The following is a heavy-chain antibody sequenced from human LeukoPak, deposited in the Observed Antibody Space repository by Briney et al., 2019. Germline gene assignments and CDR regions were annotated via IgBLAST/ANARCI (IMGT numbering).Heavy chain of an antibody. CDR1: GFSLSTSGVG. CDR2: IYWNDDK. Sequence: ESGPTLVKPTQTLTLTCTFSGFSLSTSGVGVGWIRQPPGKALEWLALIYWNDDKRYNPSLKSRLTITKDTSKNQVVLTMSNMDPVDTATYYCARLYSGTYYESLGYDYWGQGTLVTVSS. CDR3: ARLYSGTYYESLGYDY. D-gene: IGHD1-26*01. J-gene: IGHJ4*02. V-gene: IGHV2-5*01.